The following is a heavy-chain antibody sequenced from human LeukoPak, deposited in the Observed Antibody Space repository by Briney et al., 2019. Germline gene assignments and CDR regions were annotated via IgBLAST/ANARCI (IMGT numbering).Heavy chain of an antibody. V-gene: IGHV3-21*01. J-gene: IGHJ6*03. CDR2: ISSSSSYI. CDR1: GFTFSNYS. D-gene: IGHD6-6*01. CDR3: ARAVAARRNYYYYMDV. Sequence: GGSLRLSCAASGFTFSNYSMNWVRQAPGKGLEWVSSISSSSSYIYYADSVKGRFTISRDNAKNSLYLQMNSLRAEDTAVYYCARAVAARRNYYYYMDVWGKGTTVTVSS.